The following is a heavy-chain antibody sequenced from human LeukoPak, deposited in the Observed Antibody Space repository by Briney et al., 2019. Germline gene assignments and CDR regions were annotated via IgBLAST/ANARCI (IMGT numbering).Heavy chain of an antibody. CDR3: ARGSNGWYSWDY. D-gene: IGHD6-19*01. V-gene: IGHV4-39*01. Sequence: SETLSLTCTASGGSISSSSYYWGWVRQPPGKGLAWIGTIYYSGGTYYNPSLKSRVTISVDTSKDQFSLKLSSVTAADTAVYYCARGSNGWYSWDYWGQGTLVTVSS. CDR2: IYYSGGT. J-gene: IGHJ4*02. CDR1: GGSISSSSYY.